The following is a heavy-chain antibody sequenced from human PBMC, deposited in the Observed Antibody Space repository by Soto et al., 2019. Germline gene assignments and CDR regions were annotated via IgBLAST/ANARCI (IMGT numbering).Heavy chain of an antibody. CDR1: GGTFSSYA. CDR2: IIPIFGTA. D-gene: IGHD3-10*01. J-gene: IGHJ6*02. V-gene: IGHV1-69*13. Sequence: ASVKVSCKASGGTFSSYAISWVRQAPGQGLEWMGGIIPIFGTANYAQKFQGRVTITADESTSTAYMELRSLRSDDTAVYYCATSAWFGELLDYYYGMDVWGQGTTVTVSS. CDR3: ATSAWFGELLDYYYGMDV.